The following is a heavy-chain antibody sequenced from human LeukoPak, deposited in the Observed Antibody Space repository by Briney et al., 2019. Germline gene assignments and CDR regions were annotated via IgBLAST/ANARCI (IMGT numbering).Heavy chain of an antibody. CDR2: IYYSGST. D-gene: IGHD6-13*01. Sequence: SETLSLTCTVSGGSISSYYWSWIRQPPGKGLEWIGHIYYSGSTNYNPSLKSRVTISVDTSKNQFSLRLSSVTAADTAVYYCARAPGGCYSSSCLDYWGQGTLVTVSS. J-gene: IGHJ4*02. CDR1: GGSISSYY. V-gene: IGHV4-59*01. CDR3: ARAPGGCYSSSCLDY.